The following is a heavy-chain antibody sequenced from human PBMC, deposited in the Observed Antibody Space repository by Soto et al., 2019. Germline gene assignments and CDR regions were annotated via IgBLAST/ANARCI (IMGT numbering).Heavy chain of an antibody. CDR1: GFIFSDYE. V-gene: IGHV3-48*03. CDR2: ISDGGTTI. J-gene: IGHJ3*01. D-gene: IGHD2-15*01. CDR3: VKEYCIGGTCFDAFDL. Sequence: EAELVESGGGLVQPGGSLILSCAASGFIFSDYEVDWVRQAPGRGPEWISYISDGGTTIYYAASVKGRFTISRDDAKKSLYLHMNNLRVDDTAIYFCVKEYCIGGTCFDAFDLWGQGTVVTVSS.